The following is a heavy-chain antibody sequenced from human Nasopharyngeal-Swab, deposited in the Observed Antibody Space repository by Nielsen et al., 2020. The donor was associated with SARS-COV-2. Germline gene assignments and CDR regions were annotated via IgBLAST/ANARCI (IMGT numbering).Heavy chain of an antibody. CDR2: IKQDGSEK. J-gene: IGHJ4*02. D-gene: IGHD3-10*02. V-gene: IGHV3-7*01. Sequence: GESLKISCAASGFTFSSYWMSWVRQAPGKGLEWVANIKQDGSEKYYVDSVKGRFTISRDNAKNSLYLQMNSLRAEDTAVYYCARVPGMFYYFDYWGQGTLVTVSS. CDR3: ARVPGMFYYFDY. CDR1: GFTFSSYW.